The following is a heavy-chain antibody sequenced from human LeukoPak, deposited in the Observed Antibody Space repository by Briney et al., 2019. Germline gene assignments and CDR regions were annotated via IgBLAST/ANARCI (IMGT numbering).Heavy chain of an antibody. J-gene: IGHJ6*02. CDR2: ISSSGTTI. Sequence: GALRLSCAVSGFTFSDSEMNWVRQAPGKGLEWVSYISSSGTTIYYANSVKGRFTISRDNAKNSLYLQMNSLRAEDTAIYYCARDDLNWGSYYYGMDVRGQGTTVTVSS. D-gene: IGHD7-27*01. CDR1: GFTFSDSE. V-gene: IGHV3-48*03. CDR3: ARDDLNWGSYYYGMDV.